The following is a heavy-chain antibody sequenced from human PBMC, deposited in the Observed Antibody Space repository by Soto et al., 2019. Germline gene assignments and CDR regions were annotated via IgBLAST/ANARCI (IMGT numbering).Heavy chain of an antibody. CDR2: IIPIFGTA. D-gene: IGHD1-26*01. CDR1: GGTFSSYA. Sequence: SVMVSCKASGGTFSSYAISWVRQAPGQGLEWMGGIIPIFGTANYAQKFQGRVTITADKSTSTAYMELSSLRSEDAAVYYCARGRIVGATSRFDYWGQGTLVTVSS. CDR3: ARGRIVGATSRFDY. V-gene: IGHV1-69*06. J-gene: IGHJ4*02.